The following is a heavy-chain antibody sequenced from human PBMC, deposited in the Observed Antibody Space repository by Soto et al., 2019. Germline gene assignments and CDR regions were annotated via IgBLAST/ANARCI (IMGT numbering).Heavy chain of an antibody. D-gene: IGHD5-18*01. V-gene: IGHV3-30-3*01. J-gene: IGHJ6*02. CDR1: GFTFSSYA. CDR3: ARDWDSYGFSHGMDV. CDR2: ISYDGSNK. Sequence: QVQLVESGGGVVQPGRSLRLSCAASGFTFSSYAMHWVRQAPGKGLEWVAVISYDGSNKYYADSVKGRFTISRDNSKNTLYLQMNSLRAEDTAVYYCARDWDSYGFSHGMDVWGQGTTVTVSS.